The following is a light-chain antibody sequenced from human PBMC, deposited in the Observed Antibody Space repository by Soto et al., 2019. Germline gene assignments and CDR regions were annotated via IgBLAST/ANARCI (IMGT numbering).Light chain of an antibody. CDR1: QSVISSY. CDR2: GTS. CDR3: QQYGSSPPYT. J-gene: IGKJ2*01. Sequence: EIVLTQSPGTLSLYPGERATLSCRASQSVISSYLAWYQQKPGQAPRLLIYGTSSRATGIPDKFSGSGSGTDFTLTISRLEPEDFAVYYCQQYGSSPPYTFGQGTKLEIK. V-gene: IGKV3-20*01.